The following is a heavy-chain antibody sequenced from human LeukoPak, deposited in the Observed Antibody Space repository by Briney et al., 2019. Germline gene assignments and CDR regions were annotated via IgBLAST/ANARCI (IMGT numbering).Heavy chain of an antibody. J-gene: IGHJ3*02. CDR3: AREMQWLQLVGNDAFDI. V-gene: IGHV1-8*03. Sequence: GASVKVSCKASGYTFTSYGISWVRQAPGQGLEWMGWMHPNSGNTGYAQKFQGRVTITRNTSISTAYMELSSLRSEDTAVYYCAREMQWLQLVGNDAFDIWGQGTMVTVSS. CDR2: MHPNSGNT. D-gene: IGHD6-6*01. CDR1: GYTFTSYG.